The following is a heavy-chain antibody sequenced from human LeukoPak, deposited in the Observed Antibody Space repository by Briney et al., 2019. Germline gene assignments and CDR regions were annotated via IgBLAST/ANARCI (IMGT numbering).Heavy chain of an antibody. CDR3: ASWGRVRGVVSAFDI. V-gene: IGHV1-2*02. CDR2: INPNSGGT. CDR1: GYTFTSYD. J-gene: IGHJ3*02. D-gene: IGHD3-10*01. Sequence: GASVKVSCKASGYTFTSYDINWVRQATGQGLEWMGWINPNSGGTNYAQKFQGRVTMTRDTSISTAYMELSRLRSEDTAVYYCASWGRVRGVVSAFDIWGQGTMVAVSS.